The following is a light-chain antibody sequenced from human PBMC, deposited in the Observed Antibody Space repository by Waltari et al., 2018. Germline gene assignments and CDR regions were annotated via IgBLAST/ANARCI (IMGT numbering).Light chain of an antibody. J-gene: IGKJ1*01. CDR1: QGISNY. Sequence: DIQMTQSPSSLSASVGDRVTITFRASQGISNYLAWYQQQPGKVPKLLIYAASTLQSGVPSRFSGSGSGTDFTLTISSLQPEDVATYYCQKYNSATPRTFGQGTKVEIK. CDR2: AAS. V-gene: IGKV1-27*01. CDR3: QKYNSATPRT.